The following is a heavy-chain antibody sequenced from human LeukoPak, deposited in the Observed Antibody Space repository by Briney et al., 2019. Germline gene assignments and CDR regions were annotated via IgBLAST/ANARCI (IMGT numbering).Heavy chain of an antibody. Sequence: GGSLRLSCAASGFTFSSYSMNWVRQAPGKGLEWVSSISSSSSYIYYADSVKGRFTISRDNAKNSLYLQMNSLRAEDTAVYYCASGRYSSGRYPLGYWGQGTLVTVSS. V-gene: IGHV3-21*01. CDR3: ASGRYSSGRYPLGY. J-gene: IGHJ4*02. CDR2: ISSSSSYI. CDR1: GFTFSSYS. D-gene: IGHD6-19*01.